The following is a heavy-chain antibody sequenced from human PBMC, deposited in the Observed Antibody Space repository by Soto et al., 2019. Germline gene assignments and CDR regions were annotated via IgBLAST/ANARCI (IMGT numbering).Heavy chain of an antibody. D-gene: IGHD3-10*01. CDR3: GMGPASNMVRGALFYHLGMDV. CDR2: ISYDGSNK. CDR1: GFTFSSYA. Sequence: QVQLVESGGGVVQPGRSLRLSCAASGFTFSSYAMHWVRQAPGKGLEWVAVISYDGSNKYYADSVKGRFTISRDNSKNQLYLQINSLRGEDTAVYFCGMGPASNMVRGALFYHLGMDVLGQGTTVTVSS. J-gene: IGHJ6*02. V-gene: IGHV3-30*14.